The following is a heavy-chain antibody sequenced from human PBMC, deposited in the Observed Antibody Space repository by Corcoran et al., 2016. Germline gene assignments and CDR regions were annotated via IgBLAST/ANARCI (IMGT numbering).Heavy chain of an antibody. CDR2: ISSNGGST. D-gene: IGHD1-26*01. CDR1: GFTFSSYA. V-gene: IGHV3-64*02. CDR3: ARGGVHGPPGDYYYGMDV. Sequence: EVQLVESGEGLVQPGGSLRLSCAASGFTFSSYAMHWVRQAPGKGLEYVSDISSNGGSTYYADSVKGRFTISRDNSKNTMYLQMGSLRAEEMAVYYCARGGVHGPPGDYYYGMDVWGQGTTITVSS. J-gene: IGHJ6*02.